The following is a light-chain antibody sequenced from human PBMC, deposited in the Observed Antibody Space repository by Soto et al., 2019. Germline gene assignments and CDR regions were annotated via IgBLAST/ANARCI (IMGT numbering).Light chain of an antibody. CDR3: QQRSNWPIT. Sequence: EIVLTQSPGTLSLSPGERATLSCRASQSVTSNYLAWYQQKPGQAPRLLIYDASNRATSIPARFSGSGSGTDFTLTISSLEPEDFAVYYCQQRSNWPITFGQGTRLEI. CDR2: DAS. CDR1: QSVTSNY. J-gene: IGKJ5*01. V-gene: IGKV3-11*01.